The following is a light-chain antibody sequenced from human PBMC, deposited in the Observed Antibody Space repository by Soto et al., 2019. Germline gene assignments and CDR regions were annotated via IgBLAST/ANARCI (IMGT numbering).Light chain of an antibody. CDR2: DGS. CDR3: CSYSSSGIYV. Sequence: QSALTQPASVSGSPGQSITISCTGSSSDVGTYNLVSWYQQHPGKAPKLIIYDGSQRPSGISTRFSGSKSGNTASLTISGLQAEDEADYYCCSYSSSGIYVFGTGTKLTVL. J-gene: IGLJ1*01. V-gene: IGLV2-23*01. CDR1: SSDVGTYNL.